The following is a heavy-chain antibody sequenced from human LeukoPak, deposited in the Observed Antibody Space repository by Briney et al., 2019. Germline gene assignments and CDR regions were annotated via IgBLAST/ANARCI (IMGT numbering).Heavy chain of an antibody. CDR2: IYYSGST. D-gene: IGHD1-26*01. J-gene: IGHJ4*02. CDR1: GGSISSGDYY. Sequence: SQTLSLTCTVSGGSISSGDYYWSWLCQPPGKGLEWIGYIYYSGSTYFNPSLKSRVTISVETSKNQFSLKLSSVTAADTAVYYCARVPVYSGTYFDYWGQGTLVTVSS. CDR3: ARVPVYSGTYFDY. V-gene: IGHV4-30-4*01.